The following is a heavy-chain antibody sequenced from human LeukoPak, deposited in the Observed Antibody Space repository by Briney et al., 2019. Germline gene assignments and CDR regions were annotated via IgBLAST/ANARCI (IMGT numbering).Heavy chain of an antibody. D-gene: IGHD6-6*01. J-gene: IGHJ5*02. CDR3: ARDRIIAALSAWFDP. V-gene: IGHV1-2*02. Sequence: GASVKVSCKASGYTFTGYYMHWVRQAPGQGLEWMGWINPNSGGTNYAQKFQGRVTMTRDTSISTAYMELSRLRSDDTAVYYRARDRIIAALSAWFDPWGQGTLVTVSS. CDR2: INPNSGGT. CDR1: GYTFTGYY.